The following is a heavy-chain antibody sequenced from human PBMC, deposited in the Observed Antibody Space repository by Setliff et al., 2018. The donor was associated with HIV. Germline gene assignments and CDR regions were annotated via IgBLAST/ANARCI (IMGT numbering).Heavy chain of an antibody. J-gene: IGHJ6*03. CDR1: GGNFRFYA. V-gene: IGHV1-69*13. CDR3: AREGLWFGDRGYYMDV. CDR2: IIPMFVTA. D-gene: IGHD3-10*01. Sequence: ASVKVSCKASGGNFRFYAFSWVRQAPGQGLEWMGGIIPMFVTANYAQKFQDRVTITADGSTSTAYMELSSLRFEDTAVYYCAREGLWFGDRGYYMDVWGTGTAVTVSS.